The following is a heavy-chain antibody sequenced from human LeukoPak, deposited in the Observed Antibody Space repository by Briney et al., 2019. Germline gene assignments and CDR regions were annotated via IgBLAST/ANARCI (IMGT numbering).Heavy chain of an antibody. CDR2: IRTTAEGAKYA. J-gene: IGHJ4*02. CDR1: GLSFSSSA. CDR3: EDGIRDAFDY. D-gene: IGHD3-3*01. V-gene: IGHV3-48*02. Sequence: PGGSRRLCCAASGLSFSSSAMSWVRQDPGKGPEWITNIRTTAEGAKYAYYADSVKGRVTISRDDGKNTLYLHMNSLRDDDTVFFHSEDGIRDAFDYWGQGILVTVSS.